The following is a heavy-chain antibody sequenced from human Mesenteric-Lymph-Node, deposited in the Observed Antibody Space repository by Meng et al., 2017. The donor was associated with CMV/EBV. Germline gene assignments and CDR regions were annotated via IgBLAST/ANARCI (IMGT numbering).Heavy chain of an antibody. CDR1: GFTFSSYW. D-gene: IGHD3-22*01. CDR3: AREGYYDSSGYNFDY. V-gene: IGHV3-7*01. J-gene: IGHJ4*02. Sequence: GGSLRLSCAASGFTFSSYWMNWVRQAPGKGLEWVANIKQDGSEKYYVDSVKGRFTISRDNAKNSLYLQMNSLRAEDTAVYYCAREGYYDSSGYNFDYWGQGTLDTVSS. CDR2: IKQDGSEK.